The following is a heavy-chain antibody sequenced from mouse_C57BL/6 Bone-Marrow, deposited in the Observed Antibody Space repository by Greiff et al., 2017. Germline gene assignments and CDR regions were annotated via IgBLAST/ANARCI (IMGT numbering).Heavy chain of an antibody. V-gene: IGHV5-16*01. J-gene: IGHJ2*01. Sequence: DVHLVESEGGLVQPGSSMKLSCTASGFTFSDSYMAWVRQVPEKGLEWVANINYDGSSTYYLASLKSRFIISRDNAKNILYLQMSSLKSEDTATYYCARSLPVDYWGQGTTLTVSS. CDR3: ARSLPVDY. D-gene: IGHD2-1*01. CDR1: GFTFSDSY. CDR2: INYDGSST.